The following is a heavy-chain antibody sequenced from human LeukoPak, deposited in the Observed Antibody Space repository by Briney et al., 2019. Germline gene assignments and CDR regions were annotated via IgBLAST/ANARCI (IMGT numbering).Heavy chain of an antibody. V-gene: IGHV3-48*03. CDR2: ISGSGRTI. J-gene: IGHJ4*02. CDR3: ASSTAIGY. Sequence: PGGSLRLSCAASGFTFSTYEMNWVRQAPGKGLEWVSYISGSGRTIYYADSVKGRFTISRDNAKNSLYLQMNSLRTEDTAVYYCASSTAIGYWGQRTLVTVSS. CDR1: GFTFSTYE.